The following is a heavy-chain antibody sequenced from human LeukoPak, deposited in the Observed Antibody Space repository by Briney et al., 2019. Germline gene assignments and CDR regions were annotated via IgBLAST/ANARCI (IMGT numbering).Heavy chain of an antibody. D-gene: IGHD3-22*01. CDR2: INWNGGST. V-gene: IGHV3-20*04. CDR3: ARGYYYDSSGYYGTFDY. CDR1: GFTFDDYG. Sequence: GGSLRLSCAASGFTFDDYGMSWVRQAPGKGLEWVSGINWNGGSTGYADSVRGRFTISRDNAKNSLYLQMNSLRAEDTALYYCARGYYYDSSGYYGTFDYWGQGTLVTVSS. J-gene: IGHJ4*02.